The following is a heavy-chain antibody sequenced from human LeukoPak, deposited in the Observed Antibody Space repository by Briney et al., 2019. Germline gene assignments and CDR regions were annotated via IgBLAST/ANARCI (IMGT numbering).Heavy chain of an antibody. CDR3: ATLGLRDSEVES. D-gene: IGHD3/OR15-3a*01. V-gene: IGHV1-2*02. CDR1: GFTFTGQL. J-gene: IGHJ4*02. Sequence: GASVKVSCKASGFTFTGQLFHWVRQAPGHGLEWLGWIDCNSGGTVYAQRFQGRVTMTWDTSVSTVYMELRGLRSDDTALYYCATLGLRDSEVESWGQGTLVTVSS. CDR2: IDCNSGGT.